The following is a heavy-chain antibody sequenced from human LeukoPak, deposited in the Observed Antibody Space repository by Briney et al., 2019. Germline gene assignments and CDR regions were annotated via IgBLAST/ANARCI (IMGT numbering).Heavy chain of an antibody. V-gene: IGHV1-69*13. J-gene: IGHJ4*02. CDR3: ARQPHTIFGDYFDY. D-gene: IGHD3-3*01. CDR1: GGTFSSYA. CDR2: IIPIFGTA. Sequence: ASVKVSCKASGGTFSSYAISWVRQAPGQGLEWMGGIIPIFGTANYAQKFQGRVTITADESTSTAYMELSSLRSEDTAVYYCARQPHTIFGDYFDYWGQGTLVTVSS.